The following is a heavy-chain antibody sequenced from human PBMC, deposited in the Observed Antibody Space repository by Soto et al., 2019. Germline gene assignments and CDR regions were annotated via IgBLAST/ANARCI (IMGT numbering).Heavy chain of an antibody. CDR3: ARARYDNSGYYAENCPDY. CDR1: GGSVRGDNFY. CDR2: IYHSGST. V-gene: IGHV4-61*01. J-gene: IGHJ4*02. Sequence: KASETLSLTCTGSGGSVRGDNFYWSGIRQAPGMEREGIAFIYHSGSTNYNPSLNSRVTISVDTSKNRFSLKLTSVTAADTAIYYCARARYDNSGYYAENCPDYWGQGTLVTVSS. D-gene: IGHD3-22*01.